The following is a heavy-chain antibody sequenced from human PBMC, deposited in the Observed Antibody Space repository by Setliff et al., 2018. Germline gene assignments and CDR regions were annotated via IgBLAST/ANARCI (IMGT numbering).Heavy chain of an antibody. CDR2: INHSGNT. V-gene: IGHV4-4*02. J-gene: IGHJ5*02. D-gene: IGHD6-6*01. Sequence: SETLSLTCAVSGDSISSGNWWSWVRQPPEKGLEWIGEINHSGNTNYNPSLKSRVTISVDTSKKDFSLKMSSVTAADTAVYYCAREPLAAPGHGYFDPWGQGTLVTVSS. CDR1: GDSISSGNW. CDR3: AREPLAAPGHGYFDP.